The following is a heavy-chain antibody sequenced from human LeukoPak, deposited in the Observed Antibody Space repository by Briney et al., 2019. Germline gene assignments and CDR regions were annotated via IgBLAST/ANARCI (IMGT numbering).Heavy chain of an antibody. CDR3: ARGGLTIFGVVNYMDV. CDR2: ISTSSSYI. D-gene: IGHD3-3*01. V-gene: IGHV3-21*04. Sequence: GRSLRLSCAASGFTFSRNSMNWVRQAPGKGLEWVSSISTSSSYIYYADSVKGRFTISRDNARNSLYLQMNSLRAEDTALYYCARGGLTIFGVVNYMDVWGKGTTVTVSS. CDR1: GFTFSRNS. J-gene: IGHJ6*03.